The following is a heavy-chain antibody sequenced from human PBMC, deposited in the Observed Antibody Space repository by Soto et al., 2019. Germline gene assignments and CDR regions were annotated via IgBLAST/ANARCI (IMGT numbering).Heavy chain of an antibody. CDR2: ISGSGGST. CDR3: AKGSITIFGVVISYGMDV. Sequence: GGSLRLSCAASGFTFSSYAMSWVRQAPGKGLEWVSAISGSGGSTYYADFVKGRFTISRDNSKNTLYLQMNSLRAEDTAVYYCAKGSITIFGVVISYGMDVWGQGTTVTVSS. J-gene: IGHJ6*02. CDR1: GFTFSSYA. V-gene: IGHV3-23*01. D-gene: IGHD3-3*01.